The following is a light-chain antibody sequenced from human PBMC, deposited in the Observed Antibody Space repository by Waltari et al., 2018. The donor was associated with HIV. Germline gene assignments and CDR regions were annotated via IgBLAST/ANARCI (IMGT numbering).Light chain of an antibody. CDR1: QGSRND. J-gene: IGKJ2*01. Sequence: AIQMTQSPSSLSASIGDRVTITCRASQGSRNDLAWYQQQPGKAPKLLISGASSLQTGVPSRFSGSGSDTDFTLTIDNLQPEDFATYYCLQDYNYPRTFGQGTRLEIK. CDR2: GAS. V-gene: IGKV1-6*02. CDR3: LQDYNYPRT.